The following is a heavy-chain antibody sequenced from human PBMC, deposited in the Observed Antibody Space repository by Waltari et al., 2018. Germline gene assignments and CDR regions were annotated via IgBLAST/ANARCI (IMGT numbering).Heavy chain of an antibody. CDR1: GFTFSSYG. J-gene: IGHJ3*02. CDR2: ISYDGSNK. Sequence: QVQLVESGGGVVEPGRALRLSCAASGFTFSSYGMHWVRPAPGKGLEWVAVISYDGSNKYYADSVKGRFTISRDNSKNTLYLQMNSLRAEDTAVYYCAKTVSGGDSRDAFDIWGQGTMVTVSS. D-gene: IGHD2-21*01. CDR3: AKTVSGGDSRDAFDI. V-gene: IGHV3-30*18.